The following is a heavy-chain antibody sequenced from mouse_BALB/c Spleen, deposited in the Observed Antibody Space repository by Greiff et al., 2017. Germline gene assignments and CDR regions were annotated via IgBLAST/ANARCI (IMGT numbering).Heavy chain of an antibody. CDR3: ASHYYGSSYSDYFDY. CDR1: GFTFSSYA. V-gene: IGHV5-9-3*01. CDR2: ISSGGSYT. J-gene: IGHJ2*01. D-gene: IGHD1-1*01. Sequence: EVQGVESGGGLVKPGGSLKLSCAASGFTFSSYAMSWVRQTPEKRLEWVATISSGGSYTYYPDSVKGRFTISRDNAKNTLYLQMSSLRSEDTAMYYCASHYYGSSYSDYFDYWGQGTTLKVSS.